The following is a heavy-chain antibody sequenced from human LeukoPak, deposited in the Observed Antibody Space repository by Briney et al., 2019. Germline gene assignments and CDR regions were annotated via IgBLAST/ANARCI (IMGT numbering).Heavy chain of an antibody. V-gene: IGHV3-7*05. Sequence: GGPLRLSCAASGFTFSTSWMSWVRQAPGQGLEWVANIKEDGSVKNYVYSVTGRFTISRDNAENLLYLQMDGLGVEDTAVYYCAGDAAYNRFDYWGQGTLVTVSS. J-gene: IGHJ4*02. CDR1: GFTFSTSW. D-gene: IGHD5-24*01. CDR2: IKEDGSVK. CDR3: AGDAAYNRFDY.